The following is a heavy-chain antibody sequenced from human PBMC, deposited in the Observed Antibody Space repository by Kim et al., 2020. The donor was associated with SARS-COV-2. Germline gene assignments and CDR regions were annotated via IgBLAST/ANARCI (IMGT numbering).Heavy chain of an antibody. D-gene: IGHD7-27*01. V-gene: IGHV3-21*01. CDR3: TRDLSTGDPRGFDY. Sequence: YADSVKGRFTISRDNAKNSVCLQMNSLRAEDTAVYYCTRDLSTGDPRGFDYWGQGTLVTVSS. J-gene: IGHJ4*02.